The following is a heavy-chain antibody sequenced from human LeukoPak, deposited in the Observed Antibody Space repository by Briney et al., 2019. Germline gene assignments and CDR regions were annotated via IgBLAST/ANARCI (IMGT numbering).Heavy chain of an antibody. J-gene: IGHJ6*02. CDR2: ISGSGGST. CDR1: GFTFSSYA. D-gene: IGHD6-13*01. CDR3: AKDQYSSSWFYYYYGMDV. V-gene: IGHV3-23*01. Sequence: PGGSLRLSCAASGFTFSSYAMSWVRQAPGKGLEWVSAISGSGGSTYYADSVKGRFTISRDNSKNTLYLQMNSLRAEDTAVYYCAKDQYSSSWFYYYYGMDVWGQGTTVTVSS.